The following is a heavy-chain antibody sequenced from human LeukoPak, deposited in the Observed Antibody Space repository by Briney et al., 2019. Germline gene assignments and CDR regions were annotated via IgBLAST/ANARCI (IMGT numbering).Heavy chain of an antibody. J-gene: IGHJ4*02. V-gene: IGHV3-30*04. Sequence: GGSLRLSCAASGFTFSSDAMHWVRQDPDKGLEWVALISFDGSNKYYADSVKGRFTISRDNSKNTLYLQMNSLRAEDTAVYYCARAGNYYGSGSYYAKIDSWGQGTLVTVSS. CDR1: GFTFSSDA. D-gene: IGHD3-10*01. CDR2: ISFDGSNK. CDR3: ARAGNYYGSGSYYAKIDS.